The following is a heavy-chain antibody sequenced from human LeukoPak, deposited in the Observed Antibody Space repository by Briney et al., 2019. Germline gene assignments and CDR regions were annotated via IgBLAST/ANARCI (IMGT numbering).Heavy chain of an antibody. J-gene: IGHJ5*02. CDR2: ISYDGSNK. D-gene: IGHD2-21*01. V-gene: IGHV3-30*04. CDR1: GFTFSSNA. Sequence: GGSLRLSCAASGFTFSSNAMHWVRQAPGKGLEWVAVISYDGSNKYYADSVKGRFTISRDNSKNTLYLQMNSLRAEDTAVYYCARDHGVVVGWFDPWGQGTLVTVSS. CDR3: ARDHGVVVGWFDP.